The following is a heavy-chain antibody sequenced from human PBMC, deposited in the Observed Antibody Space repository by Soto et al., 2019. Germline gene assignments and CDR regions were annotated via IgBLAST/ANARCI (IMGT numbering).Heavy chain of an antibody. D-gene: IGHD6-6*01. CDR2: INPKTGST. Sequence: QVQLVQSGAEVKMPGASAKVSCKASGYTFTDYYVHWVRQAPGQGLEWVAWINPKTGSTHYAQKFQGRVTMIRDTSINTAYMEVPSLTSDDTAVYFCARTPQSAHHDYWGQGTLVTVSS. CDR3: ARTPQSAHHDY. J-gene: IGHJ4*02. CDR1: GYTFTDYY. V-gene: IGHV1-2*02.